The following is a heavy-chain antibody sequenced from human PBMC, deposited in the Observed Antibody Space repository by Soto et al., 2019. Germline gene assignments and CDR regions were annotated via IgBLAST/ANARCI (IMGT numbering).Heavy chain of an antibody. J-gene: IGHJ6*02. CDR2: IYYSGST. CDR1: GGSISSYY. Sequence: SETLSLTCTVSGGSISSYYWSWIRQPPGKGLEWIGYIYYSGSTNYNPSLKSRVTISVGTSKNQFSLKLSSVTAADTAVYYCAREGCSSTSCYPHYYYYGMDVWGQGTTVTVSS. V-gene: IGHV4-59*01. CDR3: AREGCSSTSCYPHYYYYGMDV. D-gene: IGHD2-2*01.